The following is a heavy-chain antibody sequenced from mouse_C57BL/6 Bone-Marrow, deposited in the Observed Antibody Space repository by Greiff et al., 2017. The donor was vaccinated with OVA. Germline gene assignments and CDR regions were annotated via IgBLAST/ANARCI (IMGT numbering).Heavy chain of an antibody. V-gene: IGHV5-17*01. J-gene: IGHJ3*01. CDR1: GFTFSDYG. D-gene: IGHD1-1*01. Sequence: EVKLMESGGGLVKPGGSLKLSCAASGFTFSDYGMHWVRQAPEKGLEWVAYISSGSSTIYYADTVKGRFTISRDNAKNTLFLQMTSLRSEDTAMYYYAGLYYYGSGYVWFAYWGQGTLVTVSA. CDR3: AGLYYYGSGYVWFAY. CDR2: ISSGSSTI.